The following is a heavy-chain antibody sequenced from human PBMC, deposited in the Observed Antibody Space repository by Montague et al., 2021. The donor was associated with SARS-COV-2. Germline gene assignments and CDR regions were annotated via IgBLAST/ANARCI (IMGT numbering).Heavy chain of an antibody. V-gene: IGHV4-59*08. J-gene: IGHJ4*02. D-gene: IGHD3-22*01. CDR3: ASRYDSSGYYVF. CDR2: IYYTGST. Sequence: SETLSLTCTVSGGSISSYYWSWIRQPPGKGLEWIGYIYYTGSTNYNPSLRSRVTISVDTSKKQFSLKVNSVTAADTAVYYCASRYDSSGYYVFWGQGTLVTVSS. CDR1: GGSISSYY.